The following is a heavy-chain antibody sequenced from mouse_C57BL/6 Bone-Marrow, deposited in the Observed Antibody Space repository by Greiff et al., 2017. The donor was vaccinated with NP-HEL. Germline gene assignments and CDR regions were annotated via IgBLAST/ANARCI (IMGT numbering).Heavy chain of an antibody. CDR1: GYTFTSYW. Sequence: QVQLQQPGTELVKPGASVKLSCRASGYTFTSYWMHWVKQRPGQGLEWIGNINPSNGGTNYNEKFMSKATLTVDKSSSTAYMQLSSLTSEDSAVYDCARSGGYDRTWFAYWGQGTLVTVSA. CDR2: INPSNGGT. D-gene: IGHD2-2*01. V-gene: IGHV1-53*01. CDR3: ARSGGYDRTWFAY. J-gene: IGHJ3*01.